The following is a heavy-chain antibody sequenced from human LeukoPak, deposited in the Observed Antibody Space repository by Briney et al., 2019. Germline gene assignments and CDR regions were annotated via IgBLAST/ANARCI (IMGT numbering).Heavy chain of an antibody. Sequence: GGSLRLSCAASGFTFSSYWMSWVRQAPGKGLEWVANIKEDGSEKYYVDSVKGRISISRDNAKNSLYLQMNSVRAEDTAVYYCAREGLPFGYMDVWGKGTTVTVSS. V-gene: IGHV3-7*01. CDR2: IKEDGSEK. CDR3: AREGLPFGYMDV. CDR1: GFTFSSYW. D-gene: IGHD3-16*01. J-gene: IGHJ6*03.